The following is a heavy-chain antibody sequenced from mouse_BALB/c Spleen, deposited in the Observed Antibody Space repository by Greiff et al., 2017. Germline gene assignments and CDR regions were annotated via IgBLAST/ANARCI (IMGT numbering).Heavy chain of an antibody. D-gene: IGHD2-4*01. J-gene: IGHJ4*01. Sequence: QVQLKESGPDLVAPSQSLSITCTVSGFSLTSYGVHWVRQPPGKGLEWLVVIWSDGSTTYNSALKSRLSISKDNSKSQVFLKMNSLQTDDTAMYYCARHPLYDYDDGYAMDYWGQGTSVTVSS. CDR2: IWSDGST. CDR3: ARHPLYDYDDGYAMDY. CDR1: GFSLTSYG. V-gene: IGHV2-6-2*01.